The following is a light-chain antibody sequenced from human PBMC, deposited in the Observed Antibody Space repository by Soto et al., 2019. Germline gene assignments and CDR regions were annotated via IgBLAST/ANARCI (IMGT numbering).Light chain of an antibody. J-gene: IGKJ2*01. V-gene: IGKV1-33*01. Sequence: DIQMTQSPSSLSASVGDRVTITCQASQDISNYLNWYQQKPGKAPKLLIYDASNLETGVPSRFSGSGSGTDFTFTISSVQPEDIATYYCQQYDNLPPMYTFGERTKLEIK. CDR1: QDISNY. CDR3: QQYDNLPPMYT. CDR2: DAS.